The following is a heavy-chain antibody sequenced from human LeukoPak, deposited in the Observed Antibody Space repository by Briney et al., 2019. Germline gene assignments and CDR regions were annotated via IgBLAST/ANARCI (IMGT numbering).Heavy chain of an antibody. CDR1: GFTFSSYS. V-gene: IGHV3-23*01. Sequence: GGSLRLSCAASGFTFSSYSMSWVRQAPGKGLEWVSAISGSGGSTYYADSVKGRFTISRDNSKNTLYLQMNSLRAEDTAVYYCAKGTTAQWEPFLRPYFDYWGQGTLVTVSS. CDR3: AKGTTAQWEPFLRPYFDY. CDR2: ISGSGGST. J-gene: IGHJ4*02. D-gene: IGHD1-26*01.